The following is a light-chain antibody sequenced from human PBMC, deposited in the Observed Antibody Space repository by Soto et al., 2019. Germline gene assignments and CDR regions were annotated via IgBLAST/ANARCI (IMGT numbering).Light chain of an antibody. J-gene: IGKJ1*01. CDR3: QHMAT. CDR2: KAS. CDR1: QSISAS. Sequence: DIQMTQSPSTLSASVGVRVTITCRASQSISASLAWYQQKPGKAPKPLIYKASSLETGVPSRFSGSGSGTEFTLTISSLQPDDFATYFCQHMATFGQGTKVEIK. V-gene: IGKV1-5*03.